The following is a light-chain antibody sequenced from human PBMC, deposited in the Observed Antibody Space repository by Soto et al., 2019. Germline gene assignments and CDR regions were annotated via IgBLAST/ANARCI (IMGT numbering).Light chain of an antibody. Sequence: IQLTQSPSSLSASVGDRVTITCRASQAISSHLAWYQQKPGKAPKLLVYVASTLQSGVPSRFSGRRSGTQFTLTINGLQPDDFATYYCQQYETFSGTFGPGTKVDIK. CDR3: QQYETFSGT. CDR2: VAS. CDR1: QAISSH. J-gene: IGKJ1*01. V-gene: IGKV1-9*01.